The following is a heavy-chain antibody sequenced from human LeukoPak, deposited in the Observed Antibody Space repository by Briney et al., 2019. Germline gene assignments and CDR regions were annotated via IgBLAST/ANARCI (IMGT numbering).Heavy chain of an antibody. CDR3: ARDRSDIYGFDM. Sequence: SETLSLTCTVSGGSISSYYWSWIRQPPGKGLEWIGYGYYSGSTNYNPSLKSRVTISVDTSKNQFSLKLSSVTAADTAVYYCARDRSDIYGFDMWGQGTMVTVS. CDR2: GYYSGST. CDR1: GGSISSYY. J-gene: IGHJ3*02. V-gene: IGHV4-59*01. D-gene: IGHD3-9*01.